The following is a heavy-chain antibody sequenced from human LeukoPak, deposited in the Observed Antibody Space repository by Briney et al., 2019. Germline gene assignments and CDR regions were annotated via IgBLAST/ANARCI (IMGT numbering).Heavy chain of an antibody. D-gene: IGHD1-26*01. Sequence: PGGSLGLSCVVSGFSFKNYAIHWVRQAPGKGLEYVSVINTDGRITYYADSVKGRFTISRDNSKNTVYLQMGSLRGEDMAVYYCTRDGGSFCDFDYWGQGALVTVSS. V-gene: IGHV3-64*02. CDR3: TRDGGSFCDFDY. J-gene: IGHJ4*02. CDR1: GFSFKNYA. CDR2: INTDGRIT.